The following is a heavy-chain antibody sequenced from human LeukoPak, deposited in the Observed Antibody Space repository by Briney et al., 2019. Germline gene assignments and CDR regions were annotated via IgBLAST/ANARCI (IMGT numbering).Heavy chain of an antibody. Sequence: SETLSLTCTVSGDSISSSRSYWGWIRQPPGKGLEWIGSIYYSGSTYYNPSLKSRVTISVDTSKNQFSLKLSSVTAADTAVYYCARQTGSGLFILPGGQGTLVTVSS. J-gene: IGHJ4*02. CDR3: ARQTGSGLFILP. D-gene: IGHD3/OR15-3a*01. CDR1: GDSISSSRSY. CDR2: IYYSGST. V-gene: IGHV4-39*01.